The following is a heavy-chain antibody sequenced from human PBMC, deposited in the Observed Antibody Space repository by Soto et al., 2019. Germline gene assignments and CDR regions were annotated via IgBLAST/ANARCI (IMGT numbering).Heavy chain of an antibody. D-gene: IGHD3-16*01. J-gene: IGHJ4*02. CDR3: ARIWEMATVAACDY. V-gene: IGHV5-51*01. CDR1: GYTFTNFW. Sequence: GESLKISCRVSGYTFTNFWIGWMRQMPGKGLEWMGIIYPGDSDTRYSPSFQGQVTISVDKSISTAYLQWSGLKASDTAMYYCARIWEMATVAACDYWGQGTLVTVSS. CDR2: IYPGDSDT.